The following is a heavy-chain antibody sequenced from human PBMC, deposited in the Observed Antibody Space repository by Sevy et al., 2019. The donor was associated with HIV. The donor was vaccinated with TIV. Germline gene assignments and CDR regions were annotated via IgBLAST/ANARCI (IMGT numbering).Heavy chain of an antibody. CDR1: GGSITPGPYY. J-gene: IGHJ4*02. Sequence: SEILSLTCSISGGSITPGPYYWAWIRQSPGKGPEWLGSMYGTVEPNGNNYCNPTLMTRIDMSMDKSKNRFSLCLRSVIAADTAVYFCAKSLRAWYDFPAFDHWSQGIPVIVSS. D-gene: IGHD1-20*01. CDR2: MYGTVEPNGNN. V-gene: IGHV4-39*02. CDR3: AKSLRAWYDFPAFDH.